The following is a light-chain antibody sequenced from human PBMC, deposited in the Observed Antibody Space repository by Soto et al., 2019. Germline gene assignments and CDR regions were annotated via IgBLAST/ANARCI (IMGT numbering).Light chain of an antibody. Sequence: DIQMTQSPSTLSASVGARVTITCRASQTISIYLAWCQQRPGEAPKLLIYDASTLESGVPARFSGSGSGTEFTLTISSLQPDDFATYYCQQYISSSPTFGQGTKVEIQ. CDR1: QTISIY. CDR3: QQYISSSPT. V-gene: IGKV1-5*01. J-gene: IGKJ1*01. CDR2: DAS.